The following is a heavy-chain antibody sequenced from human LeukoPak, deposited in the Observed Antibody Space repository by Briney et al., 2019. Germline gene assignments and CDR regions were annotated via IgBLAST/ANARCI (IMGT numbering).Heavy chain of an antibody. Sequence: PGGSLRLSCAASGFTFSSYSMNWVRQAPGKGLEWVSSISSSSSYIYYADSVKGRFTISRDNAKNSLYLQMNSLRAEDTAVNYCARDHWSQDIVVVPAAMEYFQHWGQGTLVTVSS. V-gene: IGHV3-21*01. CDR3: ARDHWSQDIVVVPAAMEYFQH. CDR1: GFTFSSYS. J-gene: IGHJ1*01. D-gene: IGHD2-2*01. CDR2: ISSSSSYI.